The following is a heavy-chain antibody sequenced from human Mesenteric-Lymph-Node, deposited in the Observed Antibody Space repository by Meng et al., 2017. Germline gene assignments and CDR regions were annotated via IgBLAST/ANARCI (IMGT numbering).Heavy chain of an antibody. J-gene: IGHJ4*02. Sequence: SETLSLTCTVSGYSISSGYYWSWIRQPAGKGLEWIGRIYTSGSTNYNPSLKSRVTISVDTSKNQFSLKLSSVTAADTAVYYCARGTGGRMVRGAPGREDWGQGTLVTVSS. D-gene: IGHD3-10*01. CDR3: ARGTGGRMVRGAPGRED. CDR1: GYSISSGYY. V-gene: IGHV4-61*02. CDR2: IYTSGST.